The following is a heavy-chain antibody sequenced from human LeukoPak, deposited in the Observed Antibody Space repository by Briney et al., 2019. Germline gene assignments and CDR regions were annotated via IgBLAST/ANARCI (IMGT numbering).Heavy chain of an antibody. CDR2: IYISGSGST. CDR1: GGSISSYY. J-gene: IGHJ6*03. D-gene: IGHD6-19*01. CDR3: ARDKRVAVAGTYIYYYYMDV. V-gene: IGHV4-4*07. Sequence: TSETLSLTCTVSGGSISSYYWSWIRQPAGKGLEWIGRIYISGSGSTNYNPSLKSRVTMSVDTSKNQFSLKLSSVTAADTAVYYCARDKRVAVAGTYIYYYYMDVWGNGTTVTISS.